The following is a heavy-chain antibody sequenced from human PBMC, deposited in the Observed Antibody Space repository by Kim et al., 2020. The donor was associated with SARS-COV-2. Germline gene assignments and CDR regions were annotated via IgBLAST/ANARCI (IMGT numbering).Heavy chain of an antibody. J-gene: IGHJ6*03. CDR1: GGSISSSSYY. V-gene: IGHV4-39*01. CDR2: IYYNGST. Sequence: SETLSLTCTVSGGSISSSSYYWGWIRQPPGKGLEWIGSIYYNGSTYYNPSHKSRVTISVDTSTNQFSLKLSSVTAADTAVYYCVACNYYYYYYMDVWGKGATVTVSS. CDR3: VACNYYYYYYMDV.